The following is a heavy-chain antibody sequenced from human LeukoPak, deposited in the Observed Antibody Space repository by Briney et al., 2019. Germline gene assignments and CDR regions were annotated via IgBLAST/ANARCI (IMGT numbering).Heavy chain of an antibody. J-gene: IGHJ4*02. CDR3: AHTPSSSPYSSSWYGRQVDY. Sequence: QPGGSLRLSCAASGFTFSSYAMSWVRQAPGKGLEWVSAISGSGGSTYYADSVKGRFTISRDNSKNTLYLQMNSLRAEDTAVYYCAHTPSSSPYSSSWYGRQVDYWGQGTLVTVSS. CDR1: GFTFSSYA. D-gene: IGHD6-13*01. CDR2: ISGSGGST. V-gene: IGHV3-23*01.